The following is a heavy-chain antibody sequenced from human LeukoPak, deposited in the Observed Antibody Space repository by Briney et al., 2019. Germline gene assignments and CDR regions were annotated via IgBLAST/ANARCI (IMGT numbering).Heavy chain of an antibody. CDR1: GFTFSSYA. CDR2: ISGSGGST. Sequence: GGSLRLSCAASGFTFSSYAMSWVRQAPGKGLEWVSAISGSGGSTYYADSVKGRFTISRDNSKNTLYLQMNSLRAEDTAVYYCGKAREAGAAGTTRYYFDYWGQGTLVTVSS. D-gene: IGHD6-13*01. J-gene: IGHJ4*02. CDR3: GKAREAGAAGTTRYYFDY. V-gene: IGHV3-23*01.